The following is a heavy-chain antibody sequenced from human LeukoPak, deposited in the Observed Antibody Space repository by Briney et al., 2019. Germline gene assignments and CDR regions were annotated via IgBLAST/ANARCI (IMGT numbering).Heavy chain of an antibody. J-gene: IGHJ4*02. V-gene: IGHV3-30*04. CDR2: ISYDGSKK. D-gene: IGHD3-10*01. Sequence: GGSLRLPCAGSGYTFDSCAMHWVRQAPGKGLEWVAIISYDGSKKYYTDSVKGRFTVSRDNSKKTVFLEMNSLRVEDTAVYYCARDFRSHGSRNYFPPHWGQGTLVSVSS. CDR1: GYTFDSCA. CDR3: ARDFRSHGSRNYFPPH.